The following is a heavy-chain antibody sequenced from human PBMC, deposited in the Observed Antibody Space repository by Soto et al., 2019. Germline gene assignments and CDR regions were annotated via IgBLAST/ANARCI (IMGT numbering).Heavy chain of an antibody. CDR3: VRGDNWNDEAAGY. D-gene: IGHD1-1*01. Sequence: QVQLVESGGGVVQPGRSLRLSCAASGFMFSNHGMHWVRQAPGKGLEWVAVIWSDGNNRYYADSVKGRITISRDNSKNTVYLQMNSLRAEHTAVYYGVRGDNWNDEAAGYWGQGTLVTASS. V-gene: IGHV3-33*01. CDR1: GFMFSNHG. CDR2: IWSDGNNR. J-gene: IGHJ1*01.